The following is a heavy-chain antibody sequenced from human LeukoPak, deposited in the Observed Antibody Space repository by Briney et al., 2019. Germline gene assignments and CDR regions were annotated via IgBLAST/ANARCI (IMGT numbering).Heavy chain of an antibody. CDR2: ISWDGGST. CDR3: AKDKAYSSGWYDYYYYYGMDV. Sequence: PGRSLRLSCAASGFTFDDYAMHWVRQAPGKGLEWVSLISWDGGSTYYADSVNGRFTISRDNSKNSLYLQMNSLRAEDTALYYCAKDKAYSSGWYDYYYYYGMDVWGKGTTVTVSS. J-gene: IGHJ6*04. D-gene: IGHD6-19*01. CDR1: GFTFDDYA. V-gene: IGHV3-43D*04.